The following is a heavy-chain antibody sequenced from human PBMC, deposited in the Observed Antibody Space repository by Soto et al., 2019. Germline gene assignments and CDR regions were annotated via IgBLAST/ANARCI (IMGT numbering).Heavy chain of an antibody. V-gene: IGHV3-21*01. CDR3: ARVYSSGWYDY. CDR1: GFTFSSYI. J-gene: IGHJ4*02. Sequence: GGSLRLSCAASGFTFSSYILNWVRQAPGEGLEWVSSISSSSTYIYYADSVKGRFTISRDNAKNSLYLQMNSLRAEDTAVYYCARVYSSGWYDYWGQGTLVTVSS. D-gene: IGHD6-19*01. CDR2: ISSSSTYI.